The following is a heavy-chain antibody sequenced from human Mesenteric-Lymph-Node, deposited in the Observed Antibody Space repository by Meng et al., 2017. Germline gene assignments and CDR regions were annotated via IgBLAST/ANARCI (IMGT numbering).Heavy chain of an antibody. Sequence: LQLQESVPGLVKPSETLSLTCPVSGGPINSSSYYWGWFRQPPGKGLEWIGSIYYSGRTYYNPSLKSRVTISVDTSKNQFSLKLSSVTAADTAVYYCARPIAAAGWFDPWGQGTLVTVSS. D-gene: IGHD6-13*01. CDR1: GGPINSSSYY. J-gene: IGHJ5*02. CDR2: IYYSGRT. V-gene: IGHV4-39*01. CDR3: ARPIAAAGWFDP.